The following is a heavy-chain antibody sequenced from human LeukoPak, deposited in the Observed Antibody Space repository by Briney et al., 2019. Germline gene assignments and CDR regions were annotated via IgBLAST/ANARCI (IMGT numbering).Heavy chain of an antibody. CDR1: GFTFSSYS. D-gene: IGHD6-19*01. Sequence: GGSLRLSCAASGFTFSSYSMNWVRQAPGKRLEWVSSISSSSSYIYYADSVKGRFTISRDNAKNSLYLQMNSLRAEDTAVYYCARVRSRGGWYVHYMGVRGKGTTVTVSS. V-gene: IGHV3-21*01. CDR2: ISSSSSYI. CDR3: ARVRSRGGWYVHYMGV. J-gene: IGHJ6*03.